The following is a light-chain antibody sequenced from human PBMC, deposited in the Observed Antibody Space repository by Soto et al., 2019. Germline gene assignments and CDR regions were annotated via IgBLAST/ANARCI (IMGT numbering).Light chain of an antibody. CDR2: KAS. V-gene: IGKV1-5*03. CDR3: QQYNSYSRT. J-gene: IGKJ1*01. Sequence: DIQMTQSPSTLPASVGDRVTITCLASQSISSWLAWYQQKPGKAPKLLIYKASSLESGVPSRFSGSGSGTEFTLTISSLQPDDFATYYCQQYNSYSRTFGQGTKVDIK. CDR1: QSISSW.